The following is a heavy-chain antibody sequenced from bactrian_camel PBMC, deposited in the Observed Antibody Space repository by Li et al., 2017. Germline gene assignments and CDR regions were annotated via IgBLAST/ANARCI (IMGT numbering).Heavy chain of an antibody. V-gene: IGHV3S54*01. Sequence: VQLVESGGGSVQAGGSLRLSCAASGSTQRTYCMGWFRQAPGKEREGVAVISTHSGLTYYADSAGGRFTISRDNAANTLYLQMNNLQPEDTAMYYCAADVGSMSGNCQPNYWGQGTQVTVS. CDR2: ISTHSGLT. CDR3: AADVGSMSGNCQPNY. D-gene: IGHD6*01. J-gene: IGHJ4*01. CDR1: GSTQRTYC.